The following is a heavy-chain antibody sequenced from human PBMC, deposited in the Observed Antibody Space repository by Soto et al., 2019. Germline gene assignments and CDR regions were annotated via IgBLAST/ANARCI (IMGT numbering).Heavy chain of an antibody. CDR1: GDSVSSNSSS. D-gene: IGHD1-7*01. CDR3: AGTTSHEWYYMDV. CDR2: TYYRSRWYN. V-gene: IGHV6-1*01. Sequence: THSLTCAISGDSVSSNSSSWYWIRLSPSRGLEWLARTYYRSRWYNDYAVSVRSRITVNPDTSKNQFSLQLTSVTPEDTAVYFCAGTTSHEWYYMDVWGKGTTVTVS. J-gene: IGHJ6*03.